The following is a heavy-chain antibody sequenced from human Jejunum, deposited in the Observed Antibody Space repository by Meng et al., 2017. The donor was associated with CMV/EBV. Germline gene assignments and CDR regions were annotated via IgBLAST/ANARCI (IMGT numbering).Heavy chain of an antibody. Sequence: KASGYRFISHAMNWVRQAPGQGLEWMGWINTNTGNPTYAQGLAGRFVFSLDTSVSTAYLQITNLKAEDTAVYYCARGGNPEYGDYTYWGQGTLVTSPQ. J-gene: IGHJ4*02. CDR3: ARGGNPEYGDYTY. D-gene: IGHD4-17*01. V-gene: IGHV7-4-1*02. CDR1: GYRFISHA. CDR2: INTNTGNP.